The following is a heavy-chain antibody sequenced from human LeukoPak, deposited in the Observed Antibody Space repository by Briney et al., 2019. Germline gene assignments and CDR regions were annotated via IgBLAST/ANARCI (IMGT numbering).Heavy chain of an antibody. CDR1: GFTVNSNY. V-gene: IGHV3-53*01. CDR3: ARLGAYGAWAFDI. Sequence: GGSLRLSCAASGFTVNSNYMTWVRQAPGKGLEWVSVIYSSGNTYYSDSVKGRFTISRDNSKNTVYLQMNNLRAEDTAVYYCARLGAYGAWAFDIWGQGLMVTVSS. CDR2: IYSSGNT. D-gene: IGHD4-17*01. J-gene: IGHJ3*02.